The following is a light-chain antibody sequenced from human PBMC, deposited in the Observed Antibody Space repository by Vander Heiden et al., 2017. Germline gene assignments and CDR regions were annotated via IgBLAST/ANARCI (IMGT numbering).Light chain of an antibody. Sequence: QSALTQPPSVSGSPGQSVTVSCTGASSDVASYNRVSWYQQPPGTAPKLMIYEVSNRPSGVPDRFSGSKSGNTASLTISGLQAEDEADYYCSSYTGSSTHVFGTGTKVTVL. CDR1: SSDVASYNR. CDR3: SSYTGSSTHV. V-gene: IGLV2-18*02. CDR2: EVS. J-gene: IGLJ1*01.